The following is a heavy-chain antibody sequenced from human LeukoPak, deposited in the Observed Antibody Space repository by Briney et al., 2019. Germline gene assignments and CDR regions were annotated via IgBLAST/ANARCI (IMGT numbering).Heavy chain of an antibody. CDR2: IYYSGST. CDR3: ARGYYYDSSGYYPS. Sequence: SETLSLTCTVSGGSVSNYYWSWIRQPPGKGLEWIGSIYYSGSTYYNPSLKSRVTISVDTSKNQFSLKLSSVTAADTAVYYCARGYYYDSSGYYPSWGQGTLVTVSS. CDR1: GGSVSNYY. J-gene: IGHJ4*02. D-gene: IGHD3-22*01. V-gene: IGHV4-39*07.